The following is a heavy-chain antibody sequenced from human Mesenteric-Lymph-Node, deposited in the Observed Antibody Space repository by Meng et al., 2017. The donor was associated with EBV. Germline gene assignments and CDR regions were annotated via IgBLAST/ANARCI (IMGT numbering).Heavy chain of an antibody. J-gene: IGHJ4*02. Sequence: QCGVGLLTTSETMFLTLAVNGGSSRGLFLTCLRQSPGDGLEGIGEINRSGSSKYNPSLQSRVSMSTDSSTTHFSLRLTSVTAAYTAVYYCARGGLVRSGDNCQTFYFEYWGQGTLVTVSS. D-gene: IGHD2-21*01. CDR2: INRSGSS. CDR3: ARGGLVRSGDNCQTFYFEY. V-gene: IGHV4-34*01. CDR1: GGSSRGLF.